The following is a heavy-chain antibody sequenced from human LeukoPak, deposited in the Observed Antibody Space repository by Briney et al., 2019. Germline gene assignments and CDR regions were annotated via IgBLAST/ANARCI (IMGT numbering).Heavy chain of an antibody. CDR1: GFTFSTYG. CDR2: LNAAGRSS. CDR3: AKEDYTDKKGYEDY. V-gene: IGHV3-23*01. Sequence: GGSLRLSCAASGFTFSTYGMSWVRQAPGGGLEWVSALNAAGRSSFYADSVKGRFTISRDNSKNTLYLQMNSLRGEDTALYYCAKEDYTDKKGYEDYWGQGTLVTVSS. D-gene: IGHD3-22*01. J-gene: IGHJ4*02.